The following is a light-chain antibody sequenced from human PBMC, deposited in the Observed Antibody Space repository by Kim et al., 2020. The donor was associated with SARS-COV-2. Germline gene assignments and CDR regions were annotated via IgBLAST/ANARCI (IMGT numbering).Light chain of an antibody. J-gene: IGKJ4*01. Sequence: SVLTQSPGNLSLSPGEGATLSCRASQSVNSLFLAWYQQRPGQAPRLVIHGASRRAVGIPDRFSGSGSGTDFTLTISRLEPDDSVVYYCQRYATTVSFGGGTRVEIK. CDR3: QRYATTVS. CDR2: GAS. V-gene: IGKV3-20*01. CDR1: QSVNSLF.